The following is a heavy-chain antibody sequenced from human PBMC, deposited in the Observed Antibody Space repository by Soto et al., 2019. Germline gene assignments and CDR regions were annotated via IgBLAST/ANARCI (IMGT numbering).Heavy chain of an antibody. D-gene: IGHD1-26*01. CDR3: ARPPLTGYSYYYYGMDV. Sequence: PVGSLRLSCAASGFTFSSYGMHWVRQAPGKGLEWVAVIWYDGSNKYYADSVKGRFTISRDNSKNTLYLQMNSLRAEDTAVYYCARPPLTGYSYYYYGMDVWGQGTTVTVSS. CDR2: IWYDGSNK. V-gene: IGHV3-33*01. J-gene: IGHJ6*02. CDR1: GFTFSSYG.